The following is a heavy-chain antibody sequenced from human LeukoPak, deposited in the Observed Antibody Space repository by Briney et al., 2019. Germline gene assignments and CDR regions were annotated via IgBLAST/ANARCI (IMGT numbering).Heavy chain of an antibody. V-gene: IGHV1-69*13. CDR2: IIPSFGTA. J-gene: IGHJ4*02. Sequence: GASVKVSCKASGGTLSRFSISWVRQAPGQGLEYMGGIIPSFGTANCAQKFQGRVTITADESTGTAYMELSRLRSDDTAVCYCARVLETWDYVWGNYRYTFDYWGQGTLVTVSS. D-gene: IGHD3-16*02. CDR3: ARVLETWDYVWGNYRYTFDY. CDR1: GGTLSRFS.